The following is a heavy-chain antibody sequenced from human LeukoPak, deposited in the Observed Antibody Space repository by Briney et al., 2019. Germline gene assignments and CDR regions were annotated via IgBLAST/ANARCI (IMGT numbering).Heavy chain of an antibody. CDR1: GFSFKDHY. CDR3: ARGTKGGATDAFDV. D-gene: IGHD5-24*01. J-gene: IGHJ3*01. V-gene: IGHV3-11*04. Sequence: GGSLRLSCAASGFSFKDHYFSWIRQAPGKGLEWVSFINVNGAAMYYADSVKGRFTISRDSSKNTLYLQMNSLRAEDTAVYYCARGTKGGATDAFDVWGQGTMVTVSS. CDR2: INVNGAAM.